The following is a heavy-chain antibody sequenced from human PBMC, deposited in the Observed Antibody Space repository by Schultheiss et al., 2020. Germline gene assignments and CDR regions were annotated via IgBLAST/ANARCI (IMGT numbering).Heavy chain of an antibody. D-gene: IGHD6-19*01. CDR1: GYTFTGYY. CDR3: ARRGSRGAFDI. V-gene: IGHV1-2*02. Sequence: ASVKVSCKASGYTFTGYYMHWVRQAPGQGLEWMGWINPNGGGTDYAQNFQGRVTMTRETSISTAYMEVSRLRSDDTAVYYCARRGSRGAFDIWGQGTMVTVSS. J-gene: IGHJ3*02. CDR2: INPNGGGT.